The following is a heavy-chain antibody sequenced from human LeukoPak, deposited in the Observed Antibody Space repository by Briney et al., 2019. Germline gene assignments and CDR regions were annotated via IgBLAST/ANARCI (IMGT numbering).Heavy chain of an antibody. CDR1: GYTFTGYY. J-gene: IGHJ5*02. V-gene: IGHV1-2*02. D-gene: IGHD6-13*01. CDR2: INPNSGGT. Sequence: GASVKVSCKASGYTFTGYYMHWVRQAPGQGLEWMGWINPNSGGTNYAQKFQGRVTMTRDTSISTAYMELSRLRSDDTAVYYCARERISSWYRNWFDPWGQGTLVTVSS. CDR3: ARERISSWYRNWFDP.